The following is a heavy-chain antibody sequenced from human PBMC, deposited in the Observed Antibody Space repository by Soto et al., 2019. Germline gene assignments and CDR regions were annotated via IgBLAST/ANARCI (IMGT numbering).Heavy chain of an antibody. V-gene: IGHV4-59*08. Sequence: QVQLQESGPGLVKPSETLSLTCTVSGGSISTYYWSWIRQPPGKGLEWIGYIYYRGNTNYNPSFKSRVTISSDTSKDQFSLRLSSVTAADTAIYYCARHPGYYDVLTGYSTYYFDYWGQGALVTVSS. CDR3: ARHPGYYDVLTGYSTYYFDY. CDR1: GGSISTYY. D-gene: IGHD3-9*01. CDR2: IYYRGNT. J-gene: IGHJ4*02.